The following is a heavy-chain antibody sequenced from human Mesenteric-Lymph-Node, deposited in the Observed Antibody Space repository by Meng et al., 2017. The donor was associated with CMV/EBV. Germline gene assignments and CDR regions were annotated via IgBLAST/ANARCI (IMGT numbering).Heavy chain of an antibody. J-gene: IGHJ4*02. D-gene: IGHD5-18*01. CDR2: IYHSGST. Sequence: SLTCAVSGASISNSNWWSWVRQSPGRGLEWIGEIYHSGSTNYNPSLKSRVTISIDKSKNQFSLKLSSVTAADTAIYYCANVDTAMEKDSWGQGTLVTVSA. V-gene: IGHV4-4*02. CDR3: ANVDTAMEKDS. CDR1: GASISNSNW.